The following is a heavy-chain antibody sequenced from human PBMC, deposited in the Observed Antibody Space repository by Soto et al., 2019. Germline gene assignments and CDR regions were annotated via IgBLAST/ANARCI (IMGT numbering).Heavy chain of an antibody. V-gene: IGHV3-64D*08. CDR3: VRDDFHD. CDR1: GFIFSAST. Sequence: GVLRLSCSAFGFIFSASTMHWVRQAPGKGLEYVSGITSNGGTTHYVDSAKGRFTISRDNSGNTLYLQMSSLRPEDTAFYYCVRDDFHDWGQGT. J-gene: IGHJ1*01. CDR2: ITSNGGTT.